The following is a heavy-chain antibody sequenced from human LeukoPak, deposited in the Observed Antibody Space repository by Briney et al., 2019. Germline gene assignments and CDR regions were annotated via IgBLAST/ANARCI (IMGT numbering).Heavy chain of an antibody. Sequence: PSETLSLTCTVSGGSISSGGYYWSWIRQPPGKGLEWIGSIYYSGSTYYNPSLKSRVTISVDTSKNQFSLKLSSVTAADTAVYYCARVGKPYSSGWYVDPWGQGTLVTVSS. J-gene: IGHJ5*02. CDR2: IYYSGST. CDR3: ARVGKPYSSGWYVDP. V-gene: IGHV4-39*07. D-gene: IGHD6-19*01. CDR1: GGSISSGGYY.